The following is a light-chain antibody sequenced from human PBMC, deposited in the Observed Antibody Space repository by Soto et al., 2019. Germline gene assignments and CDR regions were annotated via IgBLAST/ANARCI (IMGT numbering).Light chain of an antibody. J-gene: IGKJ2*01. CDR1: QSVGNNY. Sequence: EIVLTQSPGTVSLSPGERATLSCRASQSVGNNYLAWYQKKRGQAPRLLISGASRRATGVLDRFSGSGTGTDFSLTISRLEPEDSAVYYCQQYASSTLTFGQGTKVDIK. CDR2: GAS. V-gene: IGKV3-20*01. CDR3: QQYASSTLT.